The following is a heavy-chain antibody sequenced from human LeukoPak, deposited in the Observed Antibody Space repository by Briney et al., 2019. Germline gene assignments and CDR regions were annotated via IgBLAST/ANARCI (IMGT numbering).Heavy chain of an antibody. CDR3: AREDRKIVVVKGDFDY. D-gene: IGHD3-22*01. CDR1: GFTFSSYA. V-gene: IGHV3-11*01. Sequence: GGSLRLSCAASGFTFSSYAMSWIRQAPGKGLEWVSYISSSGSTIYYADSVKGRFTISRDNAKNSLYLQMNSLRAEDTAVYYCAREDRKIVVVKGDFDYWGQGTLVTVSS. J-gene: IGHJ4*02. CDR2: ISSSGSTI.